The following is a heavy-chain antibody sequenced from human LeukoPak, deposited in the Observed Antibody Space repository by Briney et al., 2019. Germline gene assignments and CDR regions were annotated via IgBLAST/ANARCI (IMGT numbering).Heavy chain of an antibody. J-gene: IGHJ6*03. CDR3: ATRDCSSTSCYKDFYYYYMDV. D-gene: IGHD2-2*02. Sequence: GGSLRLSCAASGFGVSVNYMSWVRQAPGKGLEWVSAISGSGGSTYYADSVKGRFTISRDNSKNTLYLQMNSLRAEDTAVYYCATRDCSSTSCYKDFYYYYMDVWGKGTTVTVSS. V-gene: IGHV3-23*01. CDR2: ISGSGGST. CDR1: GFGVSVNY.